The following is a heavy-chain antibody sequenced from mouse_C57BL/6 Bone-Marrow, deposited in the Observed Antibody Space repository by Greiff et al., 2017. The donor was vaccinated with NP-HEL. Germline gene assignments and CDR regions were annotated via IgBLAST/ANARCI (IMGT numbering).Heavy chain of an antibody. D-gene: IGHD2-1*01. CDR2: IYPGDGDT. CDR1: GYAFSSSW. Sequence: QVQLQQSGPELVKPGASVKISCKASGYAFSSSWMNWVKQRPGKGLEWIGRIYPGDGDTNYNGKFKGKATLTADKSSSTAYMQLSSLTSEDSAVYFCARRRVIYYGNPYYFDCCGQGTTLTVSS. J-gene: IGHJ2*01. CDR3: ARRRVIYYGNPYYFDC. V-gene: IGHV1-82*01.